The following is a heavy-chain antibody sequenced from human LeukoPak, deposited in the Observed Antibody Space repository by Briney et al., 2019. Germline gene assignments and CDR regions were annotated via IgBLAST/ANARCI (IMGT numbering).Heavy chain of an antibody. D-gene: IGHD2-15*01. CDR3: ARGLWVCSGGSCYSY. J-gene: IGHJ4*02. CDR1: GYTFTGYY. CDR2: INPNSGGT. Sequence: ASVKVSCKASGYTFTGYYMHWVRQAPGQGLEWMGWINPNSGGTNYAQKFQGRVTMTRNTSISTAYMELSRLRSDDTAVYYCARGLWVCSGGSCYSYWGQGTLVTVSS. V-gene: IGHV1-2*02.